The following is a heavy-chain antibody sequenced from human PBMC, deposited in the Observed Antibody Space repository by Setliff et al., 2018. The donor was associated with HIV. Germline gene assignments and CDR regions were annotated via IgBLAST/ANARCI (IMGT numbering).Heavy chain of an antibody. V-gene: IGHV1-2*02. CDR1: GYTFTGYY. D-gene: IGHD3-3*01. J-gene: IGHJ6*02. CDR2: INPNSGGT. Sequence: GASVKVSCKASGYTFTGYYMHWVRQAPGQGLEWMGWINPNSGGTNYAQKFQGRVTMTRDTSISTAYMELSRLRSDDTAVYYCARDLWDGFEEWFSTLDDGMDVWGQGTTVTVSS. CDR3: ARDLWDGFEEWFSTLDDGMDV.